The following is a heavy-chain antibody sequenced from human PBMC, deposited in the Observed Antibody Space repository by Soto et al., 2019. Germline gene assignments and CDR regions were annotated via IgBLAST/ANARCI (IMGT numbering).Heavy chain of an antibody. D-gene: IGHD4-17*01. Sequence: WGSLRLSCAASGFTFSSYSMNWVRQAPGKGLEWVSSISSSSSYIYYADSVKGRFTISRDNAKNSLYLQMNSLRAEDTAVYYCARESTTVTTRRRGWFDPWGQGTLVTVSS. CDR1: GFTFSSYS. CDR3: ARESTTVTTRRRGWFDP. V-gene: IGHV3-21*01. CDR2: ISSSSSYI. J-gene: IGHJ5*02.